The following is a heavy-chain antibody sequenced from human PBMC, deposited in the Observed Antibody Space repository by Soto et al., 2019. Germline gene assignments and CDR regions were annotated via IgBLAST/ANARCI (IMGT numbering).Heavy chain of an antibody. CDR3: ARDYYDFWSGYPGMDV. CDR1: GSSFTSYW. D-gene: IGHD3-3*01. CDR2: IYPGDSDT. J-gene: IGHJ6*02. V-gene: IGHV5-51*01. Sequence: GESLKISCKGSGSSFTSYWIGWVRQMPGKGLEWMGIIYPGDSDTRYSPSFQGQVTISADNAKNTLYLQMNSLRAEDTAVYYCARDYYDFWSGYPGMDVWGQGTTVTVSS.